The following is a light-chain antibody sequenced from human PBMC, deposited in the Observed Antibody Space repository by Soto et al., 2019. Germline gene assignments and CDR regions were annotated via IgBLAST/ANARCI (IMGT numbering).Light chain of an antibody. V-gene: IGLV2-14*03. CDR2: DVS. J-gene: IGLJ3*02. Sequence: QSALTQPASVSGSPGQSITISCAGTSNDIGGYNSVSWYQQHPGRAPQLVIYDVSYRPSGISDRFSGSKSGNTASLTVSGLRAEDEADYFCSSYANIGTRVFGGGTKLTVL. CDR3: SSYANIGTRV. CDR1: SNDIGGYNS.